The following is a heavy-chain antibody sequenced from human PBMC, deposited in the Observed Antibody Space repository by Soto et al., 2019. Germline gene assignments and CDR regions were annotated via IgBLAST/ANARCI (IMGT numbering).Heavy chain of an antibody. CDR2: TYQSGSA. Sequence: SETLSLTCTVSGGSITSGGYSWTWIRQSPGKGLEWIGYTYQSGSAYYNPSLKSRVTISVDRSKNQFSLNLTSVTAADTAVYYCARDYYGMDVWGQGTTVTAP. V-gene: IGHV4-30-2*06. CDR3: ARDYYGMDV. CDR1: GGSITSGGYS. J-gene: IGHJ6*02.